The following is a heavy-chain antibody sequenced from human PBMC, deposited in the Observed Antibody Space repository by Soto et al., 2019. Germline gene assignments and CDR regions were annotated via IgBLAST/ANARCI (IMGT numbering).Heavy chain of an antibody. J-gene: IGHJ5*02. CDR1: GGSFSGYY. CDR2: INHSGST. Sequence: SETLSLTCAVYGGSFSGYYWSWIRQPPGKGLEWIGEINHSGSTNYNPSLKSRVTISVDTSKNQFSLKLSSVTAADTAVYYCARSSGYYTRFDPWGQGTLVTVS. CDR3: ARSSGYYTRFDP. D-gene: IGHD3-22*01. V-gene: IGHV4-34*01.